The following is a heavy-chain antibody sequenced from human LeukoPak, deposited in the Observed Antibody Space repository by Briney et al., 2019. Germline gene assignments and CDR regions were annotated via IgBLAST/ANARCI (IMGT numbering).Heavy chain of an antibody. D-gene: IGHD5-12*01. Sequence: GGSLRLSCAASGFTFSNASMNWVRQAPGKGLEWVSSISSSSSYIYYADSVKGRFTISRDNAKNSLYLQMNSLRAEDTAVYYCAREDIVATMTFDYWGQGTLVTVSS. J-gene: IGHJ4*02. CDR2: ISSSSSYI. CDR3: AREDIVATMTFDY. CDR1: GFTFSNAS. V-gene: IGHV3-21*01.